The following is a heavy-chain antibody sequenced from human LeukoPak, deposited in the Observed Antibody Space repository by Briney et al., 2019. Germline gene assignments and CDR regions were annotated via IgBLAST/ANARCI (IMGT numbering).Heavy chain of an antibody. CDR2: INPNSGGT. CDR3: ARSGATDTEGVDY. Sequence: ASVKVSCKASGYTFTGYYMHWVRQAPGQVLERMGWINPNSGGTNYAQKFQGRVTMTRDTSISTAYMELSRLRSDDTAVYYCARSGATDTEGVDYWGQGTLVTVSS. V-gene: IGHV1-2*02. CDR1: GYTFTGYY. J-gene: IGHJ4*02. D-gene: IGHD1-26*01.